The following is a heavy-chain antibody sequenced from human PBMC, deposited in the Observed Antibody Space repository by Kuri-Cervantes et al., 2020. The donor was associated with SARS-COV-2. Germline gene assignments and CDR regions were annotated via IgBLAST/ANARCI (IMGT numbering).Heavy chain of an antibody. Sequence: ASVKVSCKASGYTFSRYGLPWLRQAPGHGPEWMGWISPNNGNTRYAQKFRGRVTLTTDSSTNTAYMELNSLRSDDTAVYYCARGYSSPYYFEFWGQGSLVTVSS. CDR2: ISPNNGNT. CDR3: ARGYSSPYYFEF. J-gene: IGHJ4*02. V-gene: IGHV1-18*01. CDR1: GYTFSRYG. D-gene: IGHD4-11*01.